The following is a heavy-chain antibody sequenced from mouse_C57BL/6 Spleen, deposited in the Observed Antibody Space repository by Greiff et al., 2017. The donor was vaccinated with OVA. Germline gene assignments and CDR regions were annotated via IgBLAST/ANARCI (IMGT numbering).Heavy chain of an antibody. CDR1: GFSFTSYG. CDR2: IWSGGST. CDR3: AGYSNSAWFAY. J-gene: IGHJ3*01. V-gene: IGHV2-2*01. Sequence: QVQLKESGPGLVQPSQSLSITCTVSGFSFTSYGVHWVRQSPGKGLEWLGVIWSGGSTDYNAAVISRLSISKDNSKSQVFFKMNSLQADDTAIYYCAGYSNSAWFAYWGQGALVTVSA. D-gene: IGHD2-5*01.